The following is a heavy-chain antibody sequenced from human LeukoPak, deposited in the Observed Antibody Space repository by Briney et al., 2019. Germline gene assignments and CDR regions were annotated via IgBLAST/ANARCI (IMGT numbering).Heavy chain of an antibody. V-gene: IGHV3-30-3*01. CDR2: ISYDGSNK. CDR1: GFTFSSYA. J-gene: IGHJ4*02. CDR3: ARDRRWLQFRPHFDY. D-gene: IGHD5-24*01. Sequence: GGSLRLSCAASGFTFSSYAMHWVRQAPGKGLEWVAVISYDGSNKYYADSVKGRFTISRDNSKNTLYLQMNSPRAEDTAVYYCARDRRWLQFRPHFDYWGQGTLVTVSS.